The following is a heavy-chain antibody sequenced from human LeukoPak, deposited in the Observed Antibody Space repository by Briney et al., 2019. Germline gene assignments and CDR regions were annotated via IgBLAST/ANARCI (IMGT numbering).Heavy chain of an antibody. CDR1: GFTFSSYA. J-gene: IGHJ4*02. Sequence: GGSLRLSCAASGFTFSSYAMSWVRQAPGKGLEWVSAISGSGGSTYYADSVKGRFTISRDNSKNTLYLQMNSLRAEDTAVYYCATDSIWFGESTDYWGQGTLVTVSS. V-gene: IGHV3-23*01. CDR3: ATDSIWFGESTDY. D-gene: IGHD3-10*01. CDR2: ISGSGGST.